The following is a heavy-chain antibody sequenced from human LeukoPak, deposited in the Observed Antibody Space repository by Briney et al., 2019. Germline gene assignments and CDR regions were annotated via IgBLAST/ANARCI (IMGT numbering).Heavy chain of an antibody. CDR1: GGSISSYY. CDR2: IYYSEST. Sequence: PTETLSLTCTVSGGSISSYYWSWIRQPPGKGLEWIGYIYYSESTNYNPSLKSRVTISVDSSKNQFSLKLSSVTAADTAVYYCARDYGGNPDYWGQGTLVTVSS. CDR3: ARDYGGNPDY. V-gene: IGHV4-59*01. J-gene: IGHJ4*02. D-gene: IGHD4-23*01.